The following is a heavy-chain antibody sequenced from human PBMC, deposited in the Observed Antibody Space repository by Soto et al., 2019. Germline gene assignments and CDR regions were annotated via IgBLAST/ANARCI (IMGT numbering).Heavy chain of an antibody. D-gene: IGHD2-2*02. V-gene: IGHV1-8*01. CDR1: GYTFTSYD. Sequence: QVQLVQSGAEVKKPGASVKVSCKASGYTFTSYDINWVRQATGQGLEWMGWMNPNSGNTGYAQKFQGRVTMTRNTSLSTAYMELSSLRSEETAVYYWARGRKWVRDFSSTSCYRSGKTPTSFFDYCGQGPLVTVSS. CDR2: MNPNSGNT. J-gene: IGHJ4*02. CDR3: ARGRKWVRDFSSTSCYRSGKTPTSFFDY.